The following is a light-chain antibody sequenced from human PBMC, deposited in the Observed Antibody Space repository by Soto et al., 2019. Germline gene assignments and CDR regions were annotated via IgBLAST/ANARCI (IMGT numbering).Light chain of an antibody. CDR3: SSFAGNNNLV. V-gene: IGLV2-8*01. J-gene: IGLJ2*01. Sequence: QSALTQPPSASGSPGQSVTISCTGTSSDVGVYNYVSWYQQHPGKAPKLMIYEVSKRPSGVPDRFSGSKSGNTAFLTVSGLQAEDEADYYCSSFAGNNNLVFGGGTKVTVL. CDR2: EVS. CDR1: SSDVGVYNY.